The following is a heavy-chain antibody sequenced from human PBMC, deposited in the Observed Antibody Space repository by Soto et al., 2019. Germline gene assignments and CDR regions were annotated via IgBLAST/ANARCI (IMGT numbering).Heavy chain of an antibody. CDR3: ARHGTKDIVVVPATYGMDV. D-gene: IGHD2-2*01. V-gene: IGHV5-51*01. J-gene: IGHJ6*02. CDR2: IYPGDSDT. Sequence: GESLKISCKGSGYSFTSYWIGWVRQMPGKGLEWMGIIYPGDSDTRYSPSFQGQVTISADKSISTAYLQWSSLKASDTAMYYCARHGTKDIVVVPATYGMDVWGQGTTVTVSS. CDR1: GYSFTSYW.